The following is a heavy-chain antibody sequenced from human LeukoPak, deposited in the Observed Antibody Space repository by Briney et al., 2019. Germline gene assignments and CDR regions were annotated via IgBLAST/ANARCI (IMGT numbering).Heavy chain of an antibody. Sequence: SETLSLTCTVSGGSLSSSSYYWGWIRQPPGKGLEWIGSIYYSGSTYYNPSLKSRVTISVDTSKNQFSLKLSSVTAADTAVYYCAKGGTGHFDYWGQGTLVTVSS. J-gene: IGHJ4*02. D-gene: IGHD2-8*02. CDR3: AKGGTGHFDY. V-gene: IGHV4-39*01. CDR2: IYYSGST. CDR1: GGSLSSSSYY.